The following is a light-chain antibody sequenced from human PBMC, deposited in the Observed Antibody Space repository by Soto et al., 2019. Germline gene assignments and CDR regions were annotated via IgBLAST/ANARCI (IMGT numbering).Light chain of an antibody. J-gene: IGLJ2*01. Sequence: QSVLTQPPSASGTHGQRVTISCSGSSSNIGSNYVYWNQQLPGPVPKLLIYSNYQRPSGVPDRFSGSKSGTSASLAISGLWSEDEAEYYCAAWDDSLSGPGFGGGAQLTVL. V-gene: IGLV1-47*02. CDR2: SNY. CDR1: SSNIGSNY. CDR3: AAWDDSLSGPG.